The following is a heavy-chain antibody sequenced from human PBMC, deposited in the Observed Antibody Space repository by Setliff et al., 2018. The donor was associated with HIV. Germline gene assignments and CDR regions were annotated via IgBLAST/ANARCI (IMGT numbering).Heavy chain of an antibody. CDR2: IIPIFGTA. V-gene: IGHV1-69*05. J-gene: IGHJ4*02. CDR3: VRERVGGYFDY. CDR1: GGTFSSYA. D-gene: IGHD3-10*01. Sequence: SVKVSCKASGGTFSSYAISWVRQAPGQGLEWMGGIIPIFGTANYAQKFEGRVTITTDESTSTAYVELSSLRSEDAAVYYCVRERVGGYFDYWGQGTLVTVSS.